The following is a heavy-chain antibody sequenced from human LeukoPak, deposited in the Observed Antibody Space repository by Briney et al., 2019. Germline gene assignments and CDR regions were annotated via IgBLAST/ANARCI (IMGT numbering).Heavy chain of an antibody. CDR1: GFTFSTYS. CDR3: AKGTVLIGYSYGRPDY. V-gene: IGHV3-48*01. Sequence: LSGGSLRLSCAASGFTFSTYSMNWVRQAPGKGLEWISYIDSSSTTTYYADSVKGRFTISRDNSKNTLYLQMNSLRAEDTAVYYCAKGTVLIGYSYGRPDYWGQGTLVTVSS. D-gene: IGHD5-18*01. CDR2: IDSSSTTT. J-gene: IGHJ4*02.